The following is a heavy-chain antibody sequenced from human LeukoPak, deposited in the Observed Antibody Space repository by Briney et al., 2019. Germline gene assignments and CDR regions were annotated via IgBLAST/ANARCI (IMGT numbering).Heavy chain of an antibody. V-gene: IGHV3-15*01. CDR1: GFTFSNAW. CDR3: TTDLVGGGLTGYYSRFDY. J-gene: IGHJ4*02. D-gene: IGHD3-9*01. Sequence: KPGRSLRLSCAASGFTFSNAWMSWVRQAPGKGLEWVGRIKSKTDGGTTDYAAPVKGRFTISRDDSKNTLYLQMNSLKTEDTAVYYCTTDLVGGGLTGYYSRFDYWGQGTLVTVSS. CDR2: IKSKTDGGTT.